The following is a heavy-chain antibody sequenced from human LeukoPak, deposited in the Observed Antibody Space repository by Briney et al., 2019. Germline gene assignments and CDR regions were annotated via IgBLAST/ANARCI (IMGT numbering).Heavy chain of an antibody. Sequence: PSETLSLTCTVSGGSINNYYWSWIRQPPGKGLEWIGYIYYSGSTNYNPSLKSRVAISVDTSKNHFSLKLTSVTAADTAVYYCARNVVGPRQVDYWGQGILVIVSS. CDR2: IYYSGST. CDR3: ARNVVGPRQVDY. J-gene: IGHJ4*02. D-gene: IGHD2-21*01. V-gene: IGHV4-59*01. CDR1: GGSINNYY.